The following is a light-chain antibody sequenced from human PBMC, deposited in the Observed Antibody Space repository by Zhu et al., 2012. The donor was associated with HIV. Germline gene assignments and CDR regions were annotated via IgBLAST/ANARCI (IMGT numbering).Light chain of an antibody. V-gene: IGKV3-20*01. CDR1: QSVTYF. Sequence: EIVLTQSPDTLALSPGDSATLSCRASQSVTYFLAWYQQKPGQAPRLLIYGASSRATGIPDRFSGSGSETDFTLTIARLEPEDFAVYYCQQYATSPRITFGQGTRLDIK. CDR3: QQYATSPRIT. CDR2: GAS. J-gene: IGKJ5*01.